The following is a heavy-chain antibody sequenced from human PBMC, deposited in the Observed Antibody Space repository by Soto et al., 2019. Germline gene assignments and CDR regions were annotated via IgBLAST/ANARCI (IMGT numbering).Heavy chain of an antibody. CDR1: GYTFTSYY. D-gene: IGHD2-15*01. CDR2: INPNGGST. V-gene: IGHV1-46*01. Sequence: QVQLVQSGAEVKKPGASVKVSCKASGYTFTSYYMHWVRQAPGQGLEWKGIINPNGGSTSYAQKCQGRVTMTRDTSTSPVYMELSSLRSEETAVYYCARERVENCSGGSCYTLYLYGMDVWGQGTTVTVSS. J-gene: IGHJ6*02. CDR3: ARERVENCSGGSCYTLYLYGMDV.